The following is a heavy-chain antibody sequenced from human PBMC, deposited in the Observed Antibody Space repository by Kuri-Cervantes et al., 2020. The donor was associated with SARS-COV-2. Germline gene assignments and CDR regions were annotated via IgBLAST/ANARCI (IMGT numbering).Heavy chain of an antibody. CDR3: ARGRYCSGGSCYSRWFDP. CDR2: IKQDGSEE. CDR1: GFTLSTYW. J-gene: IGHJ5*02. D-gene: IGHD2-15*01. V-gene: IGHV3-7*02. Sequence: GGSLRLSCAASGFTLSTYWMNWVRQVPGKGLEWVATIKQDGSEEYYVDSVKGRFTISRDNAKNSLYLQMNSLRAEDTAVYYCARGRYCSGGSCYSRWFDPWGQGTLVTVSS.